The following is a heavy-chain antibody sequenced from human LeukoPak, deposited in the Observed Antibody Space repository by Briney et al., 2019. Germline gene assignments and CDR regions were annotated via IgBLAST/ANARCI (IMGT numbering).Heavy chain of an antibody. CDR1: GYTFTSYA. J-gene: IGHJ4*02. CDR3: ARGSASSSGFDY. V-gene: IGHV1-18*01. D-gene: IGHD6-19*01. CDR2: ISTYNGNT. Sequence: ASVKVSCKASGYTFTSYAISWVRQAPGQGLEWIAWISTYNGNTNYAQNLQGRVTMTTDSSTSTAYMELRSLRSDDTAVYYCARGSASSSGFDYWGQGTLVTVSS.